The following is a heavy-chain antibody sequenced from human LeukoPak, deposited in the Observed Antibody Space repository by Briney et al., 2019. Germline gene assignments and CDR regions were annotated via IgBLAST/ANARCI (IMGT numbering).Heavy chain of an antibody. CDR3: ASGQWELPGGY. CDR2: IFHTGYT. V-gene: IGHV4-59*01. D-gene: IGHD1-26*01. Sequence: SETLSLTCSVSGGSIRSYYWSRIRQPPGKGLEWIGYIFHTGYTNYNPSLKSRVTISMDTSKNQFSLKLSSVTAADTAVYYCASGQWELPGGYWGQGTLVTVSS. CDR1: GGSIRSYY. J-gene: IGHJ4*02.